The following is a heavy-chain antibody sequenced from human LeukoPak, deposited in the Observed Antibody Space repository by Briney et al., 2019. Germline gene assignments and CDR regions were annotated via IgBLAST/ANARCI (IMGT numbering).Heavy chain of an antibody. D-gene: IGHD6-19*01. CDR1: GFTFSSYG. CDR2: IRYDGSEG. J-gene: IGHJ4*02. V-gene: IGHV3-30*02. Sequence: PGXSLRLSCAASGFTFSSYGMHWVRQAPGKGLDWVAFIRYDGSEGYYADSVKDRFTVSRDNTKNRMYLQMNSLRAEDTAIYCCAKVGYGWYEVDYWGQGTLVTVSS. CDR3: AKVGYGWYEVDY.